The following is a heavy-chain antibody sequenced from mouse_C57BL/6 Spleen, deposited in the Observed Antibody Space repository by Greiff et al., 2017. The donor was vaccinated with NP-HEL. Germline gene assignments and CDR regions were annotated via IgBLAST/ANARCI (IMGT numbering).Heavy chain of an antibody. CDR2: IWSDGST. V-gene: IGHV2-6-1*01. Sequence: VQLVESGPGLVAPSQSLSITCTVSGFSLTSYGVHWVRQPPGKGLEWLVVIWSDGSTTYYSAPKSRLSISKDNSTSHVCFKMNSLQTDDTAMYYCARHSGVAMDYWGQGTSVTVSS. D-gene: IGHD3-1*01. CDR3: ARHSGVAMDY. CDR1: GFSLTSYG. J-gene: IGHJ4*01.